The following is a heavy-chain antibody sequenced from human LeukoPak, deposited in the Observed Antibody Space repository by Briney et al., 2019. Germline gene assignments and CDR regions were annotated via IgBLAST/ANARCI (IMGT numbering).Heavy chain of an antibody. D-gene: IGHD2-15*01. CDR2: IRSKANSYAT. J-gene: IGHJ4*02. Sequence: GGSLRLSCAASGFTFSGSAMHWVRQASGKGLEWVGRIRSKANSYATAYAASVKGRFTISRDDSKNTAYLQMNSLKTEDTAVYYCTTVGDIVVVVAAYYFDYWGQGTLVTVSS. CDR1: GFTFSGSA. CDR3: TTVGDIVVVVAAYYFDY. V-gene: IGHV3-73*01.